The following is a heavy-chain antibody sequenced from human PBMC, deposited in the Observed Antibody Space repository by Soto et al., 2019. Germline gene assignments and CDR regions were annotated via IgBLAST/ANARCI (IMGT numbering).Heavy chain of an antibody. CDR1: GFTFTSSA. CDR2: IVVGSGNT. CDR3: AADLAAAGTPHYYRLAF. V-gene: IGHV1-58*01. D-gene: IGHD6-13*01. Sequence: GASVKVSCKASGFTFTSSAVQWVRQARGQRLEWIGWIVVGSGNTNYAQKFQERVTITRDMSTSTAYMELSSLRSEDMAVYYCAADLAAAGTPHYYRLAFWGQGTTVTVSS. J-gene: IGHJ6*02.